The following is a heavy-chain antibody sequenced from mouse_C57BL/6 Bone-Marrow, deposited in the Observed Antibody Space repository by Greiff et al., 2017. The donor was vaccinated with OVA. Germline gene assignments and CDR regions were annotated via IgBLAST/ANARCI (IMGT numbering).Heavy chain of an antibody. CDR1: GFTFSSYW. CDR3: ARSNLDY. Sequence: VQLQQPGAELVRPGASVKLSCTASGFTFSSYWMHWVKQRPKQCLEWIGNIDPADSETHYTPKFKGKATLTADKSSNTAYLQLSSLTSEDTAVYYGARSNLDYWGQGTTLTVSS. J-gene: IGHJ2*01. V-gene: IGHV1-52*01. CDR2: IDPADSET.